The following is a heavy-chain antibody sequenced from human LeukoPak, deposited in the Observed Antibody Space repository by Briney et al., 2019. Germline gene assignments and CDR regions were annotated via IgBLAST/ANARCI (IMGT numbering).Heavy chain of an antibody. CDR2: IGTRGGDT. CDR3: VKRVDGSGTYYIDY. V-gene: IGHV3-23*01. Sequence: GGSLRLSCAASGFTFASYAMTWVRQAPGKGLEWVAAIGTRGGDTFYADTVKGRFTISRDNSKNTLYLQMNGLRVEDTAVYYCVKRVDGSGTYYIDYWGQGTLVTVSS. D-gene: IGHD3-10*01. CDR1: GFTFASYA. J-gene: IGHJ4*02.